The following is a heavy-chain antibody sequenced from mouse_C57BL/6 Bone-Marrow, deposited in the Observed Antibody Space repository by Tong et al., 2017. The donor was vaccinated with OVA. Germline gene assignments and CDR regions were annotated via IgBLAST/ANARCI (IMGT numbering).Heavy chain of an antibody. V-gene: IGHV14-4*01. J-gene: IGHJ2*01. CDR3: ARWERITTVVQYYFDY. D-gene: IGHD1-1*01. CDR1: GFNIKDDY. CDR2: IDPENGDT. Sequence: EVQLQESGAELVRPGASVKLSCTASGFNIKDDYMHWVKQRPEQGLEWIGWIDPENGDTEYASKFQGKATITADTSSNTAYLQLSSLTSEDSAIYFCARWERITTVVQYYFDYWGQGTTLTVSS.